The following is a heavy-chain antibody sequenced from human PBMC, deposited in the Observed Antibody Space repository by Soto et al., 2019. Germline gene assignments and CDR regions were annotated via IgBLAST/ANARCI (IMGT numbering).Heavy chain of an antibody. CDR2: ISSSSTI. CDR3: ARESNYYDSLNWFDP. V-gene: IGHV3-48*02. J-gene: IGHJ5*02. CDR1: GFTFSSYS. D-gene: IGHD3-22*01. Sequence: EVQLVESGGGLVQPGGSLRLSCAASGFTFSSYSMNWVRQAPGKGLEWVSYISSSSTIYYADSVKGRFTISRDNAKNSLYLQMNSLRDEDTAVYYCARESNYYDSLNWFDPWGQGTLVTVSS.